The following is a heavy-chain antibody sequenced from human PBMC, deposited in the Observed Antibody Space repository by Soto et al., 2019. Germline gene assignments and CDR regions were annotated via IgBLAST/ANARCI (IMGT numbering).Heavy chain of an antibody. CDR2: ITTTSSL. Sequence: GGSLRLSCAASGFSLSNYNMHWIRQAPGMGLEWISFITTTSSLSYADSVKGRFTISRDNAKNSLYLQMNSLRAEDTAVYYCAREGRNDAFDIWGQGTMVTVSS. J-gene: IGHJ3*02. D-gene: IGHD1-1*01. V-gene: IGHV3-48*01. CDR3: AREGRNDAFDI. CDR1: GFSLSNYN.